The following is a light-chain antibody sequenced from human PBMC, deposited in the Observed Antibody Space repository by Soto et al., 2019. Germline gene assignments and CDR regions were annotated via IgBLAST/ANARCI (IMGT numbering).Light chain of an antibody. Sequence: EIVMTQSPASLSVSPGDGATLSCRASQSVASNVAWYQQKPGQGPRLLIHGASTRALGVPARFSGSGSGTDSTLTINSLQSEDFAVYYCQQYHNWPPQYTFGQGTKLQIK. V-gene: IGKV3-15*01. CDR1: QSVASN. CDR2: GAS. CDR3: QQYHNWPPQYT. J-gene: IGKJ2*01.